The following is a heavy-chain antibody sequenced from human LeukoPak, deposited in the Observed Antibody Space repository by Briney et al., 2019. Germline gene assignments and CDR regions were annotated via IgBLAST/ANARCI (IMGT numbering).Heavy chain of an antibody. CDR3: ARVSSKPPHIWFDP. V-gene: IGHV4-59*01. J-gene: IGHJ5*02. Sequence: SETLSLTCTVSGGSISSYYWSWIRQPPGKGLKWIGYIYYSGSTNYNPSLKSRVTISVDTSKNQFSLKLSSVTAADTAVYYCARVSSKPPHIWFDPWGQGTLVTVSS. D-gene: IGHD4-11*01. CDR1: GGSISSYY. CDR2: IYYSGST.